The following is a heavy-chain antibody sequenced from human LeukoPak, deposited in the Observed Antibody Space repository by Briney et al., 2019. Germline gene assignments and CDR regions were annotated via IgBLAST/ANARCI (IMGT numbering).Heavy chain of an antibody. J-gene: IGHJ4*02. CDR1: GLTFSSYA. CDR2: ISSNGGST. V-gene: IGHV3-64D*09. D-gene: IGHD3-10*01. Sequence: PGGSLRLSCSASGLTFSSYAMHWVRQAPGKGLEYVSAISSNGGSTYYADSVKGRFTISRDNSKNTLYLQMSSLRAEDTAVYYCVKDLYYYGSGSYYNEDYWGQGTLVTVSS. CDR3: VKDLYYYGSGSYYNEDY.